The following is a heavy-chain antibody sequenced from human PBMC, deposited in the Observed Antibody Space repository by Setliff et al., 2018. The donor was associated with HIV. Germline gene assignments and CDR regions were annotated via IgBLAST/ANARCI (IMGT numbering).Heavy chain of an antibody. CDR2: INHSGST. CDR1: GGSFSGFY. V-gene: IGHV4-34*01. CDR3: AKDFFTGGFDP. D-gene: IGHD1-1*01. J-gene: IGHJ5*02. Sequence: SETLSLTCAVYGGSFSGFYWSWIRQPPGKGLEWIGEINHSGSTTYNPSLKSRVTISVDTSKNTLYLQMDSLRGDDTAVYYCAKDFFTGGFDPWGQGTLVTVSS.